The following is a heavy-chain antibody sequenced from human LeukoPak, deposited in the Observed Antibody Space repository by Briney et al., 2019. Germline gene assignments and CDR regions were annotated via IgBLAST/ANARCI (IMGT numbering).Heavy chain of an antibody. CDR2: ISHSGST. CDR3: ARGMLRHYYYYDYMDV. Sequence: KPSETLSLTCTVSGGSISGYYWSWIRQPPGKGLEWIGYISHSGSTNYNPSLKSRVTMSVDTSKNQFSLKLSSVTAADTAVYYCARGMLRHYYYYDYMDVWGKGTTVTISS. J-gene: IGHJ6*03. CDR1: GGSISGYY. D-gene: IGHD2-15*01. V-gene: IGHV4-59*01.